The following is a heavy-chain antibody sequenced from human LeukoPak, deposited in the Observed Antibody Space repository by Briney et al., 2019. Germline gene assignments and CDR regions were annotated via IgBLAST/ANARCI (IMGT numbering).Heavy chain of an antibody. J-gene: IGHJ4*02. Sequence: GGSLRLSFAASGFTFSSYWLHWVRQAPGKGLVWVSRINSDGSSTNYADSVKGRFTISRDNAKNTLYLQMNSLRAEDTAVYYCVRVVEGAFDYWGQGTMVTVSS. CDR3: VRVVEGAFDY. CDR2: INSDGSST. V-gene: IGHV3-74*01. CDR1: GFTFSSYW.